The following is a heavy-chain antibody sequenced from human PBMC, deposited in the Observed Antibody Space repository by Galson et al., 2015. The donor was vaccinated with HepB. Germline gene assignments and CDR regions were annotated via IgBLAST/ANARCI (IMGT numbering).Heavy chain of an antibody. V-gene: IGHV6-1*01. CDR3: IREDWGSGFW. J-gene: IGHJ4*02. Sequence: CAISGDSVSSNSAAWNWIGQSPSRGLEWLGRTYYRSKWYMDYAVSVKSRITINPDSSKNQFSLQLNSVTPEDTAVYYCIREDWGSGFWWGQGTLVTVSS. CDR2: TYYRSKWYM. D-gene: IGHD7-27*01. CDR1: GDSVSSNSAA.